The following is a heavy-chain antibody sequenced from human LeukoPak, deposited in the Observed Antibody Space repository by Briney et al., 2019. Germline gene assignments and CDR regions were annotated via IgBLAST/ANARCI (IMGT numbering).Heavy chain of an antibody. D-gene: IGHD3-16*01. CDR3: ARQLGVGVWALDR. CDR2: IFYTGKI. V-gene: IGHV4-39*01. Sequence: SETLSLTCDVSGDSITTEHYWWGWLRQPPGKGLEWIAIIFYTGKIHDSPSLRNRISMSVDTSKDQFSLRLSAVTAADTAVYYCARQLGVGVWALDRWGQGTLVTVSS. CDR1: GDSITTEHYW. J-gene: IGHJ4*02.